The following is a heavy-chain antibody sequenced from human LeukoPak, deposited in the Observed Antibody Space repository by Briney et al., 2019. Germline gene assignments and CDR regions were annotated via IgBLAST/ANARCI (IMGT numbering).Heavy chain of an antibody. CDR2: ISGRGGRT. J-gene: IGHJ6*02. Sequence: GGSLRLSCAASGFTFNSCAMSWVRQAPGKGLEWVSGISGRGGRTYYADSVEGRFTISRDNSKNTLYLQLNSLRAEDTAVYYCAKGIEQWPGDYYYYGMDVWGQGTTVTVSS. V-gene: IGHV3-23*01. CDR1: GFTFNSCA. CDR3: AKGIEQWPGDYYYYGMDV. D-gene: IGHD6-19*01.